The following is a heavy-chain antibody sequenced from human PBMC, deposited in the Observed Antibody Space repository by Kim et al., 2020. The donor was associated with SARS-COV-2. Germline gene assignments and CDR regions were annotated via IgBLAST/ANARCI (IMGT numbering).Heavy chain of an antibody. V-gene: IGHV4-59*01. CDR3: AREPSVEMDYYYYGMDG. CDR1: GGSISSYY. CDR2: IYDSGSI. Sequence: SETLSLTCTVSGGSISSYYWSWVRQPPGKGLEWIGYIYDSGSINYNSSLKLRVTISVDTSKNQFSLKLSSVTAAATAVEYCAREPSVEMDYYYYGMDGWG. D-gene: IGHD2-15*01. J-gene: IGHJ6*01.